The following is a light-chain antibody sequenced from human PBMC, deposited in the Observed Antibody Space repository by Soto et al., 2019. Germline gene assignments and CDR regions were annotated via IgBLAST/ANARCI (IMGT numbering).Light chain of an antibody. J-gene: IGLJ3*02. CDR2: NRS. CDR3: ASWDDTMNGWV. V-gene: IGLV1-44*01. Sequence: QPVLTQPASASGTPGQRITISCSGSNSNIGSNNINWYQQFPGTAPRILIYNRSQRPSGVPDRFSASKSGTSASLAISGLQAEDEAEYFCASWDDTMNGWVFGGGTKVTVL. CDR1: NSNIGSNN.